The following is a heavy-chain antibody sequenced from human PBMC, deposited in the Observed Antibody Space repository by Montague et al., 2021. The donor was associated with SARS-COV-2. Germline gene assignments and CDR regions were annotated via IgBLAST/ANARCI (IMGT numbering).Heavy chain of an antibody. D-gene: IGHD2-15*01. J-gene: IGHJ4*02. Sequence: CAISGDSVSTNSGTWSWVRLSPSRGLEWLGRTYYRSEWYSDYSVSATSRISINPDTTKNQFSLQLNSVISEDTAVYYCARAERGSCGDGNCYQYFFNYWGQGTLVAVSS. CDR1: GDSVSTNSGT. CDR2: TYYRSEWYS. V-gene: IGHV6-1*01. CDR3: ARAERGSCGDGNCYQYFFNY.